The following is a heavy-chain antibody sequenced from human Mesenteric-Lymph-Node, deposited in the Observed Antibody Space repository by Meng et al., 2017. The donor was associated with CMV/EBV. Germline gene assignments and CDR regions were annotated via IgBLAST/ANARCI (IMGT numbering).Heavy chain of an antibody. CDR1: GGSVSSGSYY. D-gene: IGHD3-10*01. Sequence: SETLSLTCTVSGGSVSSGSYYWNWIRQPPGKGLEWIGYIYYRGSTNYNPSLKSRLTISLDTSKNQFSLRLSSVTAADTAVYYCARERYDSGSYLLDYWGQGTLVTVSS. CDR3: ARERYDSGSYLLDY. J-gene: IGHJ4*02. CDR2: IYYRGST. V-gene: IGHV4-61*01.